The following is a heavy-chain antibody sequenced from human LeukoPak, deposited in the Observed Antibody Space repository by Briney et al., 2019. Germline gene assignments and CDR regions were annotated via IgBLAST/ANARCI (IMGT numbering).Heavy chain of an antibody. V-gene: IGHV4-59*12. Sequence: ASETLSLTCTVSGGSISSYYWSWIRQPPGKGLEWIGYIYYSGSTNYNPSLKSRVTISADTSKNQFSLKLSSVTAADTAVYYCARDPGCSGGSCLAPGWFDPWGQGTLVTVSS. CDR3: ARDPGCSGGSCLAPGWFDP. CDR1: GGSISSYY. D-gene: IGHD2-15*01. J-gene: IGHJ5*02. CDR2: IYYSGST.